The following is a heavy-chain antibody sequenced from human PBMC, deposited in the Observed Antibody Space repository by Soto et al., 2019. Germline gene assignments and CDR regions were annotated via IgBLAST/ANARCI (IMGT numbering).Heavy chain of an antibody. D-gene: IGHD3-9*01. V-gene: IGHV2-26*01. CDR2: IFSNDEK. CDR1: GFSLSNARMG. J-gene: IGHJ4*02. Sequence: SGPTLVNPTETLTLTCTVSGFSLSNARMGVSWIRQPPGKAPEWLAHIFSNDEKSYSTSLKSRFTISKDTSKSQVVLTMTNLDPVDTATYYCARINDILTGFDYWGQGTLVTSPQ. CDR3: ARINDILTGFDY.